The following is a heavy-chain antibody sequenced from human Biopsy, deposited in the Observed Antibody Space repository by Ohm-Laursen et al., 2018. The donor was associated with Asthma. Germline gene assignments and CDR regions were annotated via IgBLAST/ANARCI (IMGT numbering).Heavy chain of an antibody. CDR1: YGSITSGGYY. CDR3: ARAQGYYDSRGYYRSFDY. CDR2: IYYSGST. V-gene: IGHV4-31*03. D-gene: IGHD3-22*01. J-gene: IGHJ4*02. Sequence: TLSLTCTVSYGSITSGGYYWTWIRQHPGKGLEWIGFIYYSGSTYYNPSLKSRVSISTDTSKNQFSLKLSSVTAADTAVYYCARAQGYYDSRGYYRSFDYWGQGTLVTVSS.